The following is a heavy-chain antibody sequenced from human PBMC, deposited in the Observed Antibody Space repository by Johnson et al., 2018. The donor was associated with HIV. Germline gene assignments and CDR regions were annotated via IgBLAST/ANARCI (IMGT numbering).Heavy chain of an antibody. Sequence: VQLVESGGGLVQPGGSLRLSCAASGFTLSSYDMHWVRQATGKGLEWVSEIDTAGDTYYPGSVKGRFTTSRENAKNSLYLPMNSLRAGDTAVYYCARRIIRSDGFDIWGQGTMVTVSS. J-gene: IGHJ3*02. D-gene: IGHD3-10*01. CDR1: GFTLSSYD. V-gene: IGHV3-13*01. CDR3: ARRIIRSDGFDI. CDR2: IDTAGDT.